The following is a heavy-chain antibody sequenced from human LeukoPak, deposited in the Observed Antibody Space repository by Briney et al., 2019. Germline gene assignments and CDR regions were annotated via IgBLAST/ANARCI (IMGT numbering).Heavy chain of an antibody. J-gene: IGHJ3*02. CDR2: IKSKTDGGTT. CDR1: GFTFSSYG. Sequence: GGSLRLSCAASGFTFSSYGMHWVRQAPGKGLEWVGRIKSKTDGGTTDYAAPVKGRFTISRDDSKNTLYLQMNSLKTEDTAVYYCTTEFGVVTHPAFDIWGQGTMDTVSS. D-gene: IGHD3-3*01. V-gene: IGHV3-15*07. CDR3: TTEFGVVTHPAFDI.